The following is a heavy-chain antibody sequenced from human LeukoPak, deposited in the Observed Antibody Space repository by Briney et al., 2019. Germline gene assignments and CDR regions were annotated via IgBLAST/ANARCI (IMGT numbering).Heavy chain of an antibody. CDR3: ARDRSYGSGSHAYYYYMDV. Sequence: GGSLRLSCAASGFSFSSYSMNWVRQAPGKGLEWVSSISSSSSYIYNADSVKGRFTISRDNAKNSLYLQMNSLRAEDTAVYYCARDRSYGSGSHAYYYYMDVWGKGTTVTISS. CDR2: ISSSSSYI. CDR1: GFSFSSYS. J-gene: IGHJ6*03. D-gene: IGHD3-10*01. V-gene: IGHV3-21*01.